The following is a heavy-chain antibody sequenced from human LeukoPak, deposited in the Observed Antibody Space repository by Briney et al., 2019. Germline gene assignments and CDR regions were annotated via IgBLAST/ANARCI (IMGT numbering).Heavy chain of an antibody. CDR3: AGASSLNDAFDI. J-gene: IGHJ3*02. Sequence: SETLSLTCTVSGGSISSGDYYWRWLRQPPGTALEWIGYIYYSGSTYYNPSLKSRVTISVDTSKNQFSLKLSSVTAADTAVYYCAGASSLNDAFDIWGQGTMATVSS. D-gene: IGHD2-2*01. CDR1: GGSISSGDYY. CDR2: IYYSGST. V-gene: IGHV4-30-4*08.